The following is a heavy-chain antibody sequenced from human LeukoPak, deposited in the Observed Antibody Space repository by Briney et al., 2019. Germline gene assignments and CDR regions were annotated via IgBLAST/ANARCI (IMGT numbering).Heavy chain of an antibody. J-gene: IGHJ4*02. D-gene: IGHD1-26*01. CDR3: ATGSGSYPFDY. CDR1: GDSINSLDL. Sequence: PSETLSLTCTVSGDSINSLDLWSWARQPPGKGLEWIGEMYLSGTTHSNPSVKSRVTISIDKSKNQFSLKLSSVTAADTAVYYCATGSGSYPFDYWGQGTLVTVSS. V-gene: IGHV4-4*02. CDR2: MYLSGTT.